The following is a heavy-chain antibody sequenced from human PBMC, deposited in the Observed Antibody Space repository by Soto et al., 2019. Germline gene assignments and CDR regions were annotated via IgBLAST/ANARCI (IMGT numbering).Heavy chain of an antibody. J-gene: IGHJ4*02. CDR3: ARCLTPYIAVAGTTPDFDY. D-gene: IGHD6-19*01. CDR2: IWYDGSNK. V-gene: IGHV3-33*01. CDR1: GFTFSSYG. Sequence: GGSLRLSCAASGFTFSSYGMHWVRQAPGKGLEWVAVIWYDGSNKYYADSVKGRFTISRDNSKNTLYLQMNSLRAEGTAVYYCARCLTPYIAVAGTTPDFDYWGQGTLVTVSS.